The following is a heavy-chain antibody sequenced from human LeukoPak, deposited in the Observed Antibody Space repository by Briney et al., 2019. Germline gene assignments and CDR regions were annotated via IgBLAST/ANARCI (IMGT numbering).Heavy chain of an antibody. V-gene: IGHV5-51*01. J-gene: IGHJ3*02. CDR2: IYPGDSDV. D-gene: IGHD2-15*01. Sequence: GESLKIFCQISGYTSYTYWIAWVRQRPGKGLEWMGVIYPGDSDVKYSPSFGDLVTISADKFADTAYLEWRSLRASDTAIYSSRYTGTLRGAYDMWGQGTTVTVSS. CDR3: RYTGTLRGAYDM. CDR1: GYTSYTYW.